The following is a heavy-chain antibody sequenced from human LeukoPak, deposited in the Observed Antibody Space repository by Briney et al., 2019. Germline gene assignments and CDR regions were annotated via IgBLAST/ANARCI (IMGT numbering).Heavy chain of an antibody. CDR1: GFTFSSYA. CDR2: ISYDGSNK. Sequence: GGSLRFSCAASGFTFSSYAMHWVRQAPGKGLEWVAVISYDGSNKYYADSVKGRFTISRDNAKNSLYLQMNSLRAEDTAVYYCARDISLSGWSWTNYYYYYGMDVWGQGTTVTVSS. CDR3: ARDISLSGWSWTNYYYYYGMDV. J-gene: IGHJ6*02. V-gene: IGHV3-30*04. D-gene: IGHD3-16*01.